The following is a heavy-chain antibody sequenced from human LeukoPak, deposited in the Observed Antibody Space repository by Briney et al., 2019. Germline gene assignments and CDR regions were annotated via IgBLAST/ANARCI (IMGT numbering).Heavy chain of an antibody. Sequence: GGSLRLSCAASGFTFSSYSMNWVRQAPGKGLEWVSSISSSSSYIYYADSVKGRFTISRDNAKNSLYLQMNSLRAEDTAVYCCARQWLVPNWFDPWGQGTLVTVSS. CDR3: ARQWLVPNWFDP. J-gene: IGHJ5*02. V-gene: IGHV3-21*01. CDR2: ISSSSSYI. D-gene: IGHD6-19*01. CDR1: GFTFSSYS.